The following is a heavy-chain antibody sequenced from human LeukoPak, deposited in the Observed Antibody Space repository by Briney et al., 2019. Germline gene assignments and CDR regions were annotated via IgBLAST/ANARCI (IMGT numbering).Heavy chain of an antibody. CDR2: ISAYNGKT. CDR3: ARGTPYCSSTSCYALTFDI. V-gene: IGHV1-18*01. Sequence: ASVKVSCKASGYTFTSYGINWVRQAPGQGLELMGWISAYNGKTNYSQKLQGRVTMTTHTSTSTAYMELRSLRSDDTAVYYCARGTPYCSSTSCYALTFDIWGQGTMVTVSS. D-gene: IGHD2-2*01. CDR1: GYTFTSYG. J-gene: IGHJ3*02.